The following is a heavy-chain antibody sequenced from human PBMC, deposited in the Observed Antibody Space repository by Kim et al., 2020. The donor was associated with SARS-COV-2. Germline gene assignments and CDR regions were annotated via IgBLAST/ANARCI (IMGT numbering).Heavy chain of an antibody. CDR1: GFSFYSFS. D-gene: IGHD3-16*01. J-gene: IGHJ3*02. CDR3: ARDPKGLGAPDRFDI. Sequence: GGSLRLSCVASGFSFYSFSMNWVRQAPGKGLEWVSSISTSGSHIYHADSVKGRFTISRDTAKNSLYLQMNSLRVEDTAVYYCARDPKGLGAPDRFDIWGQGTMVTVSS. CDR2: ISTSGSHI. V-gene: IGHV3-21*01.